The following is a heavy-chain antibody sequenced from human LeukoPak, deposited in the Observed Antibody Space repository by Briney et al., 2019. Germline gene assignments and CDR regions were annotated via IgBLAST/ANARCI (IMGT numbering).Heavy chain of an antibody. CDR2: IYYSGST. D-gene: IGHD6-19*01. CDR3: ARDRRYSSGPNWFDP. J-gene: IGHJ5*02. CDR1: GGSISGYY. V-gene: IGHV4-59*01. Sequence: SETLPLTCTVSGGSISGYYWIWIRQPPGKGLEWIGYIYYSGSTNYNPSLKSRVTISVDTSKNQFSLKLSSVTAADTAVYYCARDRRYSSGPNWFDPWGQGTLVTVSS.